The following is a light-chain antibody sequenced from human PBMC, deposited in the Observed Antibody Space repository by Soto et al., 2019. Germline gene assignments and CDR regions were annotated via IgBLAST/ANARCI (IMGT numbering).Light chain of an antibody. CDR3: QQYSHWPPLT. J-gene: IGKJ4*01. Sequence: EIVMTQSPAALSVSPGERATLSCRASQSISTDLAWYQQKPGQAPRLLIYGASTRSAGIPARFSGSGSGTEFTLTISSLQSEDFAVYYCQQYSHWPPLTFGGGTKVEIK. CDR2: GAS. V-gene: IGKV3-15*01. CDR1: QSISTD.